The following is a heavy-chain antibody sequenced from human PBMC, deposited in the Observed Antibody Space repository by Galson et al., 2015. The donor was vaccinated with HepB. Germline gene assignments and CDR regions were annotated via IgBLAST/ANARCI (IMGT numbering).Heavy chain of an antibody. Sequence: SVKVSCKASGYTFGRHDIHWVRQATGQGLEWMGWMNPKSGNTGYSQKFQGRVTMTRNTSIGTAYMELNSLRFEDTAVYYCARGLGITGTYDPWGQGTLVTV. CDR3: ARGLGITGTYDP. J-gene: IGHJ5*02. D-gene: IGHD1-7*01. CDR1: GYTFGRHD. CDR2: MNPKSGNT. V-gene: IGHV1-8*01.